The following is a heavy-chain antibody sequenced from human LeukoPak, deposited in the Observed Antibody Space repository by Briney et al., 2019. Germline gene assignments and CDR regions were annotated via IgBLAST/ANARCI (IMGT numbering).Heavy chain of an antibody. CDR3: ARGPGYCSSTSCYTSWFDP. CDR1: GGSFSGYY. CDR2: INHSGST. D-gene: IGHD2-2*02. V-gene: IGHV4-34*01. J-gene: IGHJ5*02. Sequence: SETLSLTCAGYGGSFSGYYWSWIRQPPGKGLEWIGEINHSGSTNYNPSLNSRVTISVDTSKNQFSLRLSSVTAADTAVYYCARGPGYCSSTSCYTSWFDPWGQGTLVTLSS.